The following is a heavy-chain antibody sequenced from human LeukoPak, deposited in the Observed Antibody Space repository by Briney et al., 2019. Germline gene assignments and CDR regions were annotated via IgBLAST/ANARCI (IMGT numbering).Heavy chain of an antibody. V-gene: IGHV1-8*03. CDR2: MNPNSGNT. D-gene: IGHD3-9*01. CDR3: ARGLGDYNTDWFPVSGY. J-gene: IGHJ4*02. Sequence: ASVKVSCKASGYTFTSYDINWVRQATGQGLEWMGSMNPNSGNTGYAQKFQGRVTITRNTSISTAYMELNSLGSEDTAIYYCARGLGDYNTDWFPVSGYWGQGTPVTVSS. CDR1: GYTFTSYD.